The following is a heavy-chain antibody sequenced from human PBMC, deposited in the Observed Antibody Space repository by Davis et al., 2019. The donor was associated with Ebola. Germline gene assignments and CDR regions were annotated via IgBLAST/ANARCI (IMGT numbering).Heavy chain of an antibody. D-gene: IGHD3-3*01. V-gene: IGHV1-3*01. Sequence: ASVKVSCKASGYTFTSYAMHWVRQAPGQRLEWMGWINAGNGNTKYSQKFQGRVTITRDTSASTAYMELSSLRSEDTAVYYCARSGGEGIFGVNWGQGTLVTVSS. J-gene: IGHJ4*02. CDR1: GYTFTSYA. CDR2: INAGNGNT. CDR3: ARSGGEGIFGVN.